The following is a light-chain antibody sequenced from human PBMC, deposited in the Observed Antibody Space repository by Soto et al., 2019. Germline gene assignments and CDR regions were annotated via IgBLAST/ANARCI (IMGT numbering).Light chain of an antibody. CDR1: QSVSSN. Sequence: IVLIQFTATLSFSPGERATLSCRASQSVSSNLAWYQQKPGQAPRLLIYGASTRATGIPARFSGSGSGTEFTLTISSLQSEDFAVYYCQQYNDWPRAFGQGTKVDI. CDR3: QQYNDWPRA. CDR2: GAS. J-gene: IGKJ1*01. V-gene: IGKV3-15*01.